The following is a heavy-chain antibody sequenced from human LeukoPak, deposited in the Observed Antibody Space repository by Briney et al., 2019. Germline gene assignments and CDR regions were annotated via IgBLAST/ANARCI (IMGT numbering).Heavy chain of an antibody. CDR1: GFTFGGYV. CDR3: ARSVAGPYALDY. CDR2: ISSSSSYI. J-gene: IGHJ4*02. D-gene: IGHD6-19*01. V-gene: IGHV3-21*04. Sequence: PGRSLRLSCAGSGFTFGGYVMHWFRQTPGKGLEWVSSISSSSSYIYYADSVKGRFTISRDNAKNSLYLQMSSLRAEDTAVYYCARSVAGPYALDYWGQGTLVTVSS.